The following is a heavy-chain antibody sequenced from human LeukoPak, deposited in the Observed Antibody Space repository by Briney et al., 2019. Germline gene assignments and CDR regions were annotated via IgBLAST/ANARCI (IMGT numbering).Heavy chain of an antibody. CDR3: ARDAGIQHNWFDP. D-gene: IGHD5-18*01. Sequence: SETLSLTCTVSGGSISSSNYYWGWIRQAPGKGLEWIGNIYSSGSSSYNPSLKSRVAISVDTSKNQFSLKLTSVTTADTAVYYCARDAGIQHNWFDPWGQGTLVTVSS. CDR2: IYSSGSS. CDR1: GGSISSSNYY. V-gene: IGHV4-39*07. J-gene: IGHJ5*02.